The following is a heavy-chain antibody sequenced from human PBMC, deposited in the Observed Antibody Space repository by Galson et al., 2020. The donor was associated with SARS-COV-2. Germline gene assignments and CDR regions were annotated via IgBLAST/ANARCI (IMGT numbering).Heavy chain of an antibody. D-gene: IGHD6-19*01. Sequence: GGSLRLSCVASGFTFSTYSIHWVRQAPGKGLEWVASISSTSDYIYFGESMKGRLTISRDNAKNSVYLQMNGLRPEDTAIYYCARKGSGWYLPDYWGQGTRVTVSS. CDR2: ISSTSDYI. CDR3: ARKGSGWYLPDY. V-gene: IGHV3-21*01. J-gene: IGHJ4*02. CDR1: GFTFSTYS.